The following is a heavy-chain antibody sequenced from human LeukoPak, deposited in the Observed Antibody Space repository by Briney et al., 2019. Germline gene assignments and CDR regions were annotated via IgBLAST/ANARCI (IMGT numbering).Heavy chain of an antibody. CDR3: ARSLLGMPVVGSFDY. J-gene: IGHJ4*02. CDR1: GFTFSIYA. CDR2: IMSNGGST. D-gene: IGHD2-2*01. V-gene: IGHV3-64*01. Sequence: GGSLRLSWGASGFTFSIYAMHWVRQAPGKGLEYVSAIMSNGGSTYYANSVKGTFTITRDNSKTTLYLQMASLRDEDMAIYYCARSLLGMPVVGSFDYWGQGTLVTVSS.